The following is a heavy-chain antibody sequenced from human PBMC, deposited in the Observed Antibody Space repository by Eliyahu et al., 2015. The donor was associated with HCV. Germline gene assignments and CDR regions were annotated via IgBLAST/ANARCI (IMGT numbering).Heavy chain of an antibody. CDR2: IYRSGNS. CDR3: ARYNNGYDY. CDR1: GYSLSXGXY. D-gene: IGHD6-25*01. J-gene: IGHJ4*02. Sequence: QMQLQESGPGLLRPSETLSLTCXVSGYSLSXGXYWGWIRQXXGQGXEGIGGIYRSGNSFXXPSLNSRVTISVDTSKNQFSLKLYAVTAADTAVYFCARYNNGYDYWGQGTLVTVSS. V-gene: IGHV4-38-2*01.